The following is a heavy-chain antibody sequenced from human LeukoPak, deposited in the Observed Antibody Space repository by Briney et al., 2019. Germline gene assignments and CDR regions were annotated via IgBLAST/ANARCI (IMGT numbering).Heavy chain of an antibody. D-gene: IGHD6-13*01. J-gene: IGHJ4*02. CDR1: GGSFSGYY. V-gene: IGHV4-34*01. CDR2: INHSGST. Sequence: SEALSLTCAVYGGSFSGYYWSWIRQPPGKGLEWIGEINHSGSTNYNPSLKSRVTISVDTSKNQFSLKLSSVTAADTAVYYCARGRGSSSWYAYWGQGTLVTVSS. CDR3: ARGRGSSSWYAY.